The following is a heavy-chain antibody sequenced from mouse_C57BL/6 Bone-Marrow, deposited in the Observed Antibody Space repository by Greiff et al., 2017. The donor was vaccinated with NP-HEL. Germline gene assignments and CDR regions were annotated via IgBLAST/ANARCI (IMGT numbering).Heavy chain of an antibody. CDR2: ISSGSSTI. Sequence: EVKLMESGGGLVQPGGSLKLSCAASGFTFSDYGMHWVRQAPEKGLEWVAYISSGSSTIYYADTVEGRFTISRDNAKNTLFLQMTSLRSEDTAMYYCARPVGPWFAYWGQGTLVTVSA. CDR3: ARPVGPWFAY. V-gene: IGHV5-17*01. J-gene: IGHJ3*01. CDR1: GFTFSDYG.